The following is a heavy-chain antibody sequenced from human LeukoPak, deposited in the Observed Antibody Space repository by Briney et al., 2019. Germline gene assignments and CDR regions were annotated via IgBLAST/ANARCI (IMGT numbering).Heavy chain of an antibody. D-gene: IGHD4-23*01. Sequence: SETLSLTCTVSGGSISSYYWSWIRQPPGKGLEWIGYIYYSGSTNYNPSLKSRVTISVDTSKNQFSLKLSSVTAADTAVYYCARRRYGGNSGFLTGWGQGTLVTVSS. CDR3: ARRRYGGNSGFLTG. J-gene: IGHJ4*02. CDR2: IYYSGST. V-gene: IGHV4-59*12. CDR1: GGSISSYY.